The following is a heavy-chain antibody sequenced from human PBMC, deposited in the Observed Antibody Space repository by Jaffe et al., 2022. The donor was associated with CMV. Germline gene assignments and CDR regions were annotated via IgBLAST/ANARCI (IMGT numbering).Heavy chain of an antibody. J-gene: IGHJ4*02. Sequence: EVQLVESGGGLVQPGGSLRLSCAASGFTLSTYRMNWVRQAPGKGLEWISYISGSGAIIYYADSVKGRFTISRDNAESSLYLQMNSLRDEDTAVYFCVRDSGGWSFDYWGQGSLVTVSS. CDR2: ISGSGAII. D-gene: IGHD6-19*01. V-gene: IGHV3-48*02. CDR1: GFTLSTYR. CDR3: VRDSGGWSFDY.